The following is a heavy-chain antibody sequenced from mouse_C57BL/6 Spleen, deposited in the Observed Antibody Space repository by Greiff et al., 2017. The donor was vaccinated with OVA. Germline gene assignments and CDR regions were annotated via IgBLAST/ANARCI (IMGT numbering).Heavy chain of an antibody. J-gene: IGHJ2*01. D-gene: IGHD1-1*01. Sequence: QVQLQQPGAELVMPGASVKLSCKASGYTFTSYWMHWVKQRPGQGLEWIGEIDPSDSYTNYNQKFKGKSTLTVDKSSSTANMQLSSLTAEDSAVYDGARAPQFYNYGSYYFDDWGKGTTLTVSS. V-gene: IGHV1-69*01. CDR2: IDPSDSYT. CDR3: ARAPQFYNYGSYYFDD. CDR1: GYTFTSYW.